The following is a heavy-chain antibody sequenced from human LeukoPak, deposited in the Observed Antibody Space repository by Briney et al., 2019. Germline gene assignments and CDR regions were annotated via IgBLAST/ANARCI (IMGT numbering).Heavy chain of an antibody. CDR1: GFIFRNYW. CDR3: ARGVIIRGRLDP. J-gene: IGHJ5*02. D-gene: IGHD3-16*02. V-gene: IGHV3-7*01. Sequence: GGSVRLSCAASGFIFRNYWMSWVRQAPGKGLEGVANIKEDGSEMYYVESVKGRFTISRDNAKNSLYLQMSSLRPEDTAAYYCARGVIIRGRLDPWGQGTLVTVSS. CDR2: IKEDGSEM.